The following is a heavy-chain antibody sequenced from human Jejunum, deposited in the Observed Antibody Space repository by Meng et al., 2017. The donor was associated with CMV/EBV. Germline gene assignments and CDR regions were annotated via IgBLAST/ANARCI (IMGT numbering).Heavy chain of an antibody. CDR1: FSSYA. CDR3: ARRGGYCSSPSCPGAFDI. V-gene: IGHV3-30*14. Sequence: FSSYAMHWVRQAPGKGLEWVAVISYDGSNKYCADSEKGRFTISRDNSKNTLYLQMNSLTTEDTAVYYCARRGGYCSSPSCPGAFDIWGHGTMVTVSS. CDR2: ISYDGSNK. D-gene: IGHD2-2*01. J-gene: IGHJ3*02.